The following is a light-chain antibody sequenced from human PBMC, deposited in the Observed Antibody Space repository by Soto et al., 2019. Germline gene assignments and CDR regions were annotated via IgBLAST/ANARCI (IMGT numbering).Light chain of an antibody. Sequence: EIVLTQSPGTLSLSPGERATLSCRASQSVSSSYLAWYQQKPGQAPRLLIYGASSRATGIPDRFSGSASGTDFTLTISRLEPEDFAVYYCQQYGSSPDTFGQGTKLEI. V-gene: IGKV3-20*01. CDR3: QQYGSSPDT. CDR1: QSVSSSY. J-gene: IGKJ2*01. CDR2: GAS.